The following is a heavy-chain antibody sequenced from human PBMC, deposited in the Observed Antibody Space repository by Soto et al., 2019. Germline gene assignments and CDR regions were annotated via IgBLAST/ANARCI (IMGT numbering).Heavy chain of an antibody. V-gene: IGHV3-23*01. CDR3: ARIRGYWYGLDV. CDR2: ITGTGGNT. J-gene: IGHJ6*02. CDR1: GFPLSTYG. Sequence: PGGSLRLSCAASGFPLSTYGMTWVRQAPGKGLEWVSAITGTGGNTYYVDSVKGRFTSSRDNSKNMLYLQVNRLRVEDTAVYYCARIRGYWYGLDVWGRGTTVTVSS.